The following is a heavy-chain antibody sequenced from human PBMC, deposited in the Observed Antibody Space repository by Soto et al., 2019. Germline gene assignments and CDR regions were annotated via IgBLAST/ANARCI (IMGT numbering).Heavy chain of an antibody. CDR2: INPNGGST. CDR3: ARSVGWFGDQRHFDY. D-gene: IGHD3-10*01. Sequence: ASVKVSCKASGGTFSSYAISWVRQAPGQGLEWMGGINPNGGSTNYAQKFQGRVTMTRDTSTSTVFMELSSLRSEDTAVYYCARSVGWFGDQRHFDYWGQGTLVTVSS. J-gene: IGHJ4*02. V-gene: IGHV1-46*03. CDR1: GGTFSSYA.